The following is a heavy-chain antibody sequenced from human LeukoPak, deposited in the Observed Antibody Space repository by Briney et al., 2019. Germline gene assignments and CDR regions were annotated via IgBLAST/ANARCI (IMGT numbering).Heavy chain of an antibody. D-gene: IGHD2-15*01. V-gene: IGHV3-66*01. J-gene: IGHJ5*02. Sequence: PGGSLRLSCAASGLSFSSTHMSWVRQAPGKGLEWVSLTYSGGNTYYAESVSGRFSIYRESSKNTLYVQMSSLRVEDTAVYYCAREDCSGGSCYGRTNWLDPWGQGTLVTVSS. CDR3: AREDCSGGSCYGRTNWLDP. CDR2: TYSGGNT. CDR1: GLSFSSTH.